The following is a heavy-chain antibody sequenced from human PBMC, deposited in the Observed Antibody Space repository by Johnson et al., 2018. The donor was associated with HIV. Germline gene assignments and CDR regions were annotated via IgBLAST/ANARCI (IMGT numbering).Heavy chain of an antibody. J-gene: IGHJ3*01. CDR2: IHYDGSNK. V-gene: IGHV3-30*04. CDR1: GFTFSSYA. Sequence: QVQLVESGGGVVQPGRSLRLSCAASGFTFSSYAMHWVRQAPGKGLEWVAFIHYDGSNKYYADSVKGRFTVSRDNSKNTLYLQMSSLRTEDTAVYFCAREKYNWNDGMFDGIDLWGQGTMVTVSS. D-gene: IGHD1-1*01. CDR3: AREKYNWNDGMFDGIDL.